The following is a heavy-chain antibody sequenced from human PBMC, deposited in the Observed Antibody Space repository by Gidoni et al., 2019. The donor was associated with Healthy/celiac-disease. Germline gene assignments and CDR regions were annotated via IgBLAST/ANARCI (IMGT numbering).Heavy chain of an antibody. D-gene: IGHD6-13*01. CDR3: TTAKRGLRRYRIAAAGLLAHFDY. Sequence: EVQLVESGGGLVKPGGSLRLSCAASGFTFSNAWMRWVRQAPGKGPEWVGRIKSKTDGGTTDYAAPVKGRFTISRDDSKNTLYLQMNSLKTEDTAVYYCTTAKRGLRRYRIAAAGLLAHFDYWGQGTLVTVSS. CDR2: IKSKTDGGTT. CDR1: GFTFSNAW. V-gene: IGHV3-15*01. J-gene: IGHJ4*02.